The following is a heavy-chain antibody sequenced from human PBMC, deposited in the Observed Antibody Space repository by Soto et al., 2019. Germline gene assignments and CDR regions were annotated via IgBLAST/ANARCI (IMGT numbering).Heavy chain of an antibody. J-gene: IGHJ4*02. Sequence: ASVKVSCKASGGTFSSYAISWVRQAPGQGLEWMGGIIPIFGTANYAQKFQGRVTITADESTSTAYMELSSLRSEDTAVYYCARVTVAGTSMYYFDYWGQGTLVTVSS. V-gene: IGHV1-69*13. CDR2: IIPIFGTA. CDR3: ARVTVAGTSMYYFDY. D-gene: IGHD6-19*01. CDR1: GGTFSSYA.